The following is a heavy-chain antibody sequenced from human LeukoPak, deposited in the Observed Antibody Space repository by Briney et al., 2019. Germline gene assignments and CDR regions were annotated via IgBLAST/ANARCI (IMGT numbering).Heavy chain of an antibody. J-gene: IGHJ4*02. CDR1: GFTFSSYS. D-gene: IGHD3-10*01. CDR3: ARDSYYYGSGIDY. CDR2: ISSSSSTI. Sequence: GGSLRLSCAASGFTFSSYSMNWVRQAPGKGLEWVSYISSSSSTIYYADSVKGRFTISRDNAKNSLYLQMNSLRAEDTAVYYCARDSYYYGSGIDYWGRGTLVTVSS. V-gene: IGHV3-48*01.